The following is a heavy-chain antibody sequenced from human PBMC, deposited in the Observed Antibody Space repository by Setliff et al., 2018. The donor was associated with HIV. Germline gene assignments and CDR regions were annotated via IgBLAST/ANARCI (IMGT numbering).Heavy chain of an antibody. Sequence: PGGSLRLSCAASGFTFSNYEMNWVRQAPGKGLEWVSYISSSGTTIYYADSVKGRFTISRDNAKNSLYLQMNSLRAEDTAVYYCARPNYYDSSGSFDYWGQGTLVPSPQ. CDR3: ARPNYYDSSGSFDY. V-gene: IGHV3-48*03. J-gene: IGHJ4*02. CDR2: ISSSGTTI. CDR1: GFTFSNYE. D-gene: IGHD3-22*01.